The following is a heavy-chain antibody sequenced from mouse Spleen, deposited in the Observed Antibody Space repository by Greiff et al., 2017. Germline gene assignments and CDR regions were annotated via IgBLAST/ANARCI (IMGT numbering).Heavy chain of an antibody. Sequence: VQLQQPGAELVKPGASVKLSCKASGYTFTSYWMHWVKQRPGQGLEWIGMIHPNSGSTNYNEKFKSKATLTVDKSSSTAYMQLSSLTSEDSAVYYCARFRWLPYAMDYWGQGTSVTVSS. CDR3: ARFRWLPYAMDY. V-gene: IGHV1-64*01. CDR1: GYTFTSYW. CDR2: IHPNSGST. D-gene: IGHD2-3*01. J-gene: IGHJ4*01.